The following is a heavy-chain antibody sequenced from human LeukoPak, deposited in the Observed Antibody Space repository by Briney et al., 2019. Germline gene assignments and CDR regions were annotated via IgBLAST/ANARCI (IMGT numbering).Heavy chain of an antibody. CDR1: GLTFSSYW. CDR3: ARDFDRYYFDY. D-gene: IGHD3-9*01. V-gene: IGHV3-74*01. J-gene: IGHJ4*02. Sequence: GGSLRLSCAASGLTFSSYWMHWVRHAPGKGLVWVSRINSVGSSTSYADSVKGRFTISRDNAKNTLYLQMNSLRAEDTAVYYCARDFDRYYFDYWGQGTLVTVSS. CDR2: INSVGSST.